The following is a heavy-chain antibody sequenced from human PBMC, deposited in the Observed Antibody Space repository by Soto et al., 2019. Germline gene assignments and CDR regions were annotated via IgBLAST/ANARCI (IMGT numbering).Heavy chain of an antibody. CDR2: IYPGDSDT. CDR3: ARQGRGGYSRVYYFDY. CDR1: GYSFTSYC. Sequence: TGESLKISCKGSGYSFTSYCIGWVREMPGKGLEWMGIIYPGDSDTRYSPSFQGQVTISADKSISTAYLQWSSLKASDTAMYYCARQGRGGYSRVYYFDYWGQGTLVTVSS. J-gene: IGHJ4*02. V-gene: IGHV5-51*01. D-gene: IGHD5-12*01.